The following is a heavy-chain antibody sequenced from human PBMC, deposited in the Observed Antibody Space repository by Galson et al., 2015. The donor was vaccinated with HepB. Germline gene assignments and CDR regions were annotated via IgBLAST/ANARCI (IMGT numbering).Heavy chain of an antibody. D-gene: IGHD4-17*01. J-gene: IGHJ2*01. CDR3: ASGPRGMTTVFL. V-gene: IGHV4-31*11. CDR2: IYYSGST. CDR1: GGSISSGGYY. Sequence: TLSLTCAVSGGSISSGGYYWSWIRQPPRKGLEWIGYIYYSGSTYYNPSLKSRVTISVDTSKNQFSLKLSSVTAADTAVYYCASGPRGMTTVFLWGRGTLVTVSS.